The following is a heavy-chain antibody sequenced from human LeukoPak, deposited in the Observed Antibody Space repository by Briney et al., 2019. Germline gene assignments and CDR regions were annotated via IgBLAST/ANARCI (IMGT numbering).Heavy chain of an antibody. J-gene: IGHJ4*02. CDR1: GGIFSSYA. CDR3: ARDHGTSGILVFDY. V-gene: IGHV1-69*13. Sequence: SVKVSCKAAGGIFSSYAISWVREPPGQGLEWMGGIIPIFGTANYAQKFQGRVTITSDESTSTAYMELSSLRSEDTAVYYCARDHGTSGILVFDYWGQGTLVTVSS. D-gene: IGHD6-13*01. CDR2: IIPIFGTA.